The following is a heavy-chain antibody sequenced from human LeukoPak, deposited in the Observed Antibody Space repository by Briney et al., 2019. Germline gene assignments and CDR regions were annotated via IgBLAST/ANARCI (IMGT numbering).Heavy chain of an antibody. D-gene: IGHD2-2*01. CDR1: GGTFSSYA. CDR3: ARRYCSSTSCLAKLGFDI. V-gene: IGHV1-69*05. CDR2: IIPIFGTA. J-gene: IGHJ3*02. Sequence: GASVKVSCKASGGTFSSYAISWVRQAAGQGLEWMGGIIPIFGTANYAQKFQGRVTITTDESTSTAYMELSSLRSEDTAVYYCARRYCSSTSCLAKLGFDIWGQGTMVTVSS.